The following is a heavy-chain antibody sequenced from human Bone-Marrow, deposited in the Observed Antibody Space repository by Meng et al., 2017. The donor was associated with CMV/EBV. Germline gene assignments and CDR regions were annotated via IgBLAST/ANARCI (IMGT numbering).Heavy chain of an antibody. Sequence: SETLSLTCTVSGGSISSSSYYWGWIRQPPGKGLEWIGSIYYSGITYYNPSLKSRVTISVDTSKNQFSLKLSSVTAADTAVYYCASHRYGDYVDDYWGQGTLVTVSS. J-gene: IGHJ4*02. V-gene: IGHV4-39*07. CDR1: GGSISSSSYY. CDR3: ASHRYGDYVDDY. D-gene: IGHD4-17*01. CDR2: IYYSGIT.